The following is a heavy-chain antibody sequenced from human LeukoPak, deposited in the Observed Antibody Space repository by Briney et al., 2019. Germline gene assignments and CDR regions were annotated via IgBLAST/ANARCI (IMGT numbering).Heavy chain of an antibody. CDR2: IRYDGSNK. CDR3: ASSRYCSGGSCWGIDY. CDR1: GFTFSSYG. Sequence: GGSLRLSCAASGFTFSSYGMHWVRQAPGKGLEWVAFIRYDGSNKYYADSVKGRFTISRDNSKNTLYLQMNSLRAEDTAVYYCASSRYCSGGSCWGIDYWGQGTLVTVSS. D-gene: IGHD2-15*01. V-gene: IGHV3-30*02. J-gene: IGHJ4*02.